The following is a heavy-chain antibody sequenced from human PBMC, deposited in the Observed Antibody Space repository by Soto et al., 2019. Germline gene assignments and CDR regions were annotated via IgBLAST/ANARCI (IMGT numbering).Heavy chain of an antibody. CDR2: IFSNDEK. D-gene: IGHD4-17*01. V-gene: IGHV2-26*01. CDR1: GFSLSNARMG. Sequence: GSGPTLVNPTETLTLTCTVSGFSLSNARMGVSWIRQPPGKALEWLAHIFSNDEKSYSTSLKSRLTISKDTSKSQVVLTMTNMDPVDTATYYCARTREDYGDFSYNWFDPWGQGTLATVSS. CDR3: ARTREDYGDFSYNWFDP. J-gene: IGHJ5*02.